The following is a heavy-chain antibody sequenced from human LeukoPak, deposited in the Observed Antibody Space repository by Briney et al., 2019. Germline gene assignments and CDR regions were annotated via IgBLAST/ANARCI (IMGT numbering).Heavy chain of an antibody. D-gene: IGHD3-10*01. CDR3: ARAYGSGSYYNWFDP. Sequence: GESLKISCKGSGYSFTSYWIGWVRQMPGKGLEWMGIIYPGDSDTRYSLSFQGQVTISADKSISTAYLQWSSLKASDTAMYYCARAYGSGSYYNWFDPWGQGTLVTVSS. J-gene: IGHJ5*02. CDR1: GYSFTSYW. CDR2: IYPGDSDT. V-gene: IGHV5-51*01.